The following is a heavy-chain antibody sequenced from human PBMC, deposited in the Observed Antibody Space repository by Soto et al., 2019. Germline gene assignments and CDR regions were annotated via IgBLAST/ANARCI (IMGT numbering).Heavy chain of an antibody. CDR2: ISWSSGSI. Sequence: LRLSCAASGFTFDDYAMHWVRQAPGKGLEWVSGISWSSGSIGYADSVKGRFTISRDNAKNSLYLQMNSLRAEDTALYYCAKDIGEAALRYFFDYWGQGTLVTVSS. J-gene: IGHJ4*02. V-gene: IGHV3-9*01. CDR3: AKDIGEAALRYFFDY. D-gene: IGHD3-10*01. CDR1: GFTFDDYA.